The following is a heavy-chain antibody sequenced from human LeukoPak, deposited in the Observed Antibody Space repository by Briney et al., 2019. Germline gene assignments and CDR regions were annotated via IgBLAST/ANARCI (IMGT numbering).Heavy chain of an antibody. CDR1: GHTFSHHY. CDR2: INPNSGGT. Sequence: ASVKVSCTASGHTFSHHYIQWVRQAPGQGFDWLGWINPNSGGTDYARKFRGRVTRTRDMSLSTAYMELTRLTYDDTAVYYCARGALDPETVTNYFEYWAQGTLVTVSS. V-gene: IGHV1-2*02. D-gene: IGHD4-17*01. J-gene: IGHJ4*02. CDR3: ARGALDPETVTNYFEY.